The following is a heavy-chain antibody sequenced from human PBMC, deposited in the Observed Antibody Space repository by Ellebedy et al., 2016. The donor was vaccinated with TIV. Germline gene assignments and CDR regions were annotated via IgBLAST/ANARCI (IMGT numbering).Heavy chain of an antibody. CDR1: GGSILSSSYS. D-gene: IGHD3-10*01. CDR3: ARHGYGESYIDY. Sequence: MPSETLSLTCSVSGGSILSSSYSWSWIRQPPGKGLEWIGYIYYSGSTNYIPSLKSRLTISVATAKNQFSLKLRSVTAADTAVYYCARHGYGESYIDYWGQGTLVTVSS. CDR2: IYYSGST. V-gene: IGHV4-61*05. J-gene: IGHJ4*02.